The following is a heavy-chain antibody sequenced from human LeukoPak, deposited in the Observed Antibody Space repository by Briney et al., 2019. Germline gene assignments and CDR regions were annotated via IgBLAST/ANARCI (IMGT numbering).Heavy chain of an antibody. CDR3: ARGKRLGARVFDY. J-gene: IGHJ4*02. D-gene: IGHD1-26*01. V-gene: IGHV4-34*01. CDR1: GGSFSGYY. Sequence: SETLSLTCAVYGGSFSGYYWSWIRQPPGKGLEWIGEINHSGSTNYNPSLKSRVTISVDTSKNQFSLKLSSATAADTAVYYCARGKRLGARVFDYWGQGTLVTVSS. CDR2: INHSGST.